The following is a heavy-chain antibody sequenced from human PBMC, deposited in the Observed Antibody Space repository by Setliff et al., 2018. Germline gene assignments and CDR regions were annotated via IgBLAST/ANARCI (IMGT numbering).Heavy chain of an antibody. V-gene: IGHV1-18*01. Sequence: ASVKVSCKASGYTLTSYGISWVRQAPGQGLEWMGWISAYNGNTNYAQKLQGRVTMTTDTSTSTAYMELRSLRSDDTAVYYCARDVALVGATPYWGQGTLVTISS. CDR3: ARDVALVGATPY. D-gene: IGHD1-26*01. CDR1: GYTLTSYG. J-gene: IGHJ4*02. CDR2: ISAYNGNT.